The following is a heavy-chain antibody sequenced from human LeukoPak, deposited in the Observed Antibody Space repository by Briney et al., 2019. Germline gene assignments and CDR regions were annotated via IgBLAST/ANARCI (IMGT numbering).Heavy chain of an antibody. CDR1: GGTFSSYA. V-gene: IGHV1-69*13. D-gene: IGHD2-8*01. CDR2: IIPIFGTA. CDR3: ARSYCTNGVCHIHDYWFDP. J-gene: IGHJ5*02. Sequence: SVKVSCKASGGTFSSYAISWVRQAPGQGLEWMGGIIPIFGTANYAQKFQGRVTITADESTSTAYTELSSLRSEDTAVYYCARSYCTNGVCHIHDYWFDPWGQGTLVTVSS.